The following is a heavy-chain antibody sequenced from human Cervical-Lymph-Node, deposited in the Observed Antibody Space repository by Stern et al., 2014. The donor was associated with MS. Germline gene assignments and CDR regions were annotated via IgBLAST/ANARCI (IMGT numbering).Heavy chain of an antibody. CDR2: IDWDDDK. Sequence: QVTLRESGPALVKPTQTLTLTCTFSGFSLSTRGMGVSWIRQPPGKALEGLAFIDWDDDKYYSTSLKTRLTISKESSKNQVVLTMTNMDPVDTATYYCARISFPYYFYGMDVWGQGSTVIVSS. CDR3: ARISFPYYFYGMDV. J-gene: IGHJ6*02. V-gene: IGHV2-70*13. CDR1: GFSLSTRGMG. D-gene: IGHD2-21*01.